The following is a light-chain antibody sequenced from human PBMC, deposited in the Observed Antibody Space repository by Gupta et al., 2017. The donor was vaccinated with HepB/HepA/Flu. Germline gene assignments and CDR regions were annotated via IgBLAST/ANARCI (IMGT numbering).Light chain of an antibody. CDR3: SSYRASSTLAV. CDR1: RIDVGGYGF. J-gene: IGLJ2*01. Sequence: QSALTQPASVAGSLGQSITIYCTGTRIDVGGYGFVSWYQQHPGRAPKLVIYDVSNRPSGIAYRFSGAKSGNTASLTISGLQSEDDAAYYCSSYRASSTLAVFGGGTKLTVL. V-gene: IGLV2-14*03. CDR2: DVS.